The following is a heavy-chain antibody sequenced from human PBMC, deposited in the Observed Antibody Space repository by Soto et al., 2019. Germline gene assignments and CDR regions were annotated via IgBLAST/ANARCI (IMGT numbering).Heavy chain of an antibody. J-gene: IGHJ4*02. V-gene: IGHV3-23*01. CDR3: AKDPLIYYYDSSGSGDYFDY. Sequence: PGGSLRLSCAASGFTFSSYAMSWVRQAPGKGLEWVSAISGSGGITYYADSVKGRFTISRDNSKNTLYLQMNSLRAEDTAVYYCAKDPLIYYYDSSGSGDYFDYWGQGTLVTVSS. D-gene: IGHD3-22*01. CDR2: ISGSGGIT. CDR1: GFTFSSYA.